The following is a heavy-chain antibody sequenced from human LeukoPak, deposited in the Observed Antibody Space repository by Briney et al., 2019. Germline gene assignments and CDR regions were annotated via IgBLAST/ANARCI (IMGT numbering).Heavy chain of an antibody. D-gene: IGHD6-6*01. CDR1: GYTFSTYW. V-gene: IGHV5-51*06. CDR2: IYPGGSDR. J-gene: IGHJ4*02. Sequence: GESLKISCKGSGYTFSTYWIGWVRQMPGKGLEWMGIIYPGGSDRRYSPSFQGQVTMSADKSISTAYLQWSSLKASDTAMYFCTRRRVTYSNSSGRSRYYFDYWGQGTLVTVSS. CDR3: TRRRVTYSNSSGRSRYYFDY.